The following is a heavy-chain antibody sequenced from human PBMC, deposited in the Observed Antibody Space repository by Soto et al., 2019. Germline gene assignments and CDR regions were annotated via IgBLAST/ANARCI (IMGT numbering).Heavy chain of an antibody. D-gene: IGHD6-25*01. CDR1: GFTFSRYG. CDR3: AKDSGFDY. J-gene: IGHJ4*02. V-gene: IGHV3-30*18. Sequence: QVQLVESGGGVVQPGRSLRLSCAASGFTFSRYGMHWVRQAPGKGLEWVAVISYDGSNKYYADSVKGRFTISRDNSKNTLYLQMNSLRAEDTAVYYCAKDSGFDYWGQGTLVTVSS. CDR2: ISYDGSNK.